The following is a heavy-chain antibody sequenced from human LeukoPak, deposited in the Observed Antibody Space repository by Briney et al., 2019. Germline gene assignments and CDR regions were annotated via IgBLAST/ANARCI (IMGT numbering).Heavy chain of an antibody. D-gene: IGHD6-13*01. V-gene: IGHV4-4*07. CDR2: IFSRGGT. J-gene: IGHJ5*02. Sequence: SETLSLTCTVSGGSISSYYWSWTRQPAGKGLEWIGRIFSRGGTNYSPSLKSRVTMSVDTSKNHFSLKLTSVTAADTAVYYCAREGVVSSNWGELDHWGQGALVTVSS. CDR3: AREGVVSSNWGELDH. CDR1: GGSISSYY.